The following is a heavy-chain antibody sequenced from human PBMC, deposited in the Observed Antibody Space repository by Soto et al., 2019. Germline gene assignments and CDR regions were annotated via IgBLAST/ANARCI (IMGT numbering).Heavy chain of an antibody. V-gene: IGHV1-8*01. CDR1: GYTFTNYD. Sequence: ASVKVSCKASGYTFTNYDINWVRQATGQGPEYMGWMNPNIGKIGYVQKFQGRVTMTTDTSTSTAYMELSSLRFEDTAVYYCATDPGPYWYFDLWGRGTLVTVSS. J-gene: IGHJ2*01. CDR2: MNPNIGKI. CDR3: ATDPGPYWYFDL.